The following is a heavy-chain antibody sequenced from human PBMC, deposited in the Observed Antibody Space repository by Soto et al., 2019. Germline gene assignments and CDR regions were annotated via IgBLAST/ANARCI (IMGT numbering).Heavy chain of an antibody. CDR2: IYYSGST. CDR3: ARGPLPNYDFWSGYYPTGLGYYYYGMDV. CDR1: GGSISSGDYY. V-gene: IGHV4-30-4*01. J-gene: IGHJ6*02. Sequence: PSETLSLTCTVSGGSISSGDYYWSWIRQPPGKGLEWIGYIYYSGSTYYNPSLKSRVTISVDTSKNQFSLKLSSVTAAGTAVYYCARGPLPNYDFWSGYYPTGLGYYYYGMDVWGQGTTVTVSS. D-gene: IGHD3-3*01.